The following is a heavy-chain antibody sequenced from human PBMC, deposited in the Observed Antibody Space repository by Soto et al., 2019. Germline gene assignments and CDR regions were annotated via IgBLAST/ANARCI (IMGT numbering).Heavy chain of an antibody. CDR1: GFTFSSYA. D-gene: IGHD3-22*01. CDR2: ISGSGGST. J-gene: IGHJ4*02. V-gene: IGHV3-23*01. CDR3: AXDGEYYYDSSGYYYFDY. Sequence: GGSLRLSCAASGFTFSSYAMSWVRQAPGKGLEWVSAISGSGGSTYYADSVKGRFTISRDNSKNTLYLQMNSLRAEDTAVYYCAXDGEYYYDSSGYYYFDYWGQGTLVTVSS.